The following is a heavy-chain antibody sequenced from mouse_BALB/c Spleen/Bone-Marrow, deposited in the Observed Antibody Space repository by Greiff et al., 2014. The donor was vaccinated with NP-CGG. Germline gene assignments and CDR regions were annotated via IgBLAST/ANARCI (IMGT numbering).Heavy chain of an antibody. CDR2: FYPGSGSI. D-gene: IGHD2-10*02. V-gene: IGHV1-62-2*01. CDR1: GYTFTEYI. Sequence: VQLQESGAGLVKPGASVKLSCKASGYTFTEYIIHWVKQRSGQGLEWIGWFYPGSGSIKYNEKFKDKATLAADKSSSTVYMELSRLTSEDSAVYFCARHESYGNYLYFDVWGAGTTVTVSS. CDR3: ARHESYGNYLYFDV. J-gene: IGHJ1*01.